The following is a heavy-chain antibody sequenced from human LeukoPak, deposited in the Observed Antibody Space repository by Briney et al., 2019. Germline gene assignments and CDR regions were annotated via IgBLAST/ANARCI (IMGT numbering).Heavy chain of an antibody. V-gene: IGHV3-30*03. J-gene: IGHJ4*02. D-gene: IGHD3-22*01. Sequence: GGSLRLSCAASGFTFSSYGMHWVRQAPGKGLEWVAVISYDGSNKYYADSVKGRFTISRDNPKNTLYLQMNSLRAEDTAVYYCARDPSYDSSGYYGFDYWGQGTLVTVSS. CDR2: ISYDGSNK. CDR3: ARDPSYDSSGYYGFDY. CDR1: GFTFSSYG.